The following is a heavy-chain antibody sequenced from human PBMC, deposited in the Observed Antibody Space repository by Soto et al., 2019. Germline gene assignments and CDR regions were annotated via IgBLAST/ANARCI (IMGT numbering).Heavy chain of an antibody. V-gene: IGHV3-33*03. CDR2: IWYDGSYT. D-gene: IGHD6-19*01. J-gene: IGHJ3*01. CDR1: GFPFDRYA. CDR3: AKVRIAVAAGAFDS. Sequence: QVHLAESGGGVVQPGTSLRLSCAASGFPFDRYAIHWVRQAPGKGLEWVAAIWYDGSYTYYGESVKGRFLISRDNSKDTVFLEMNSLRAEDAAVYFCAKVRIAVAAGAFDSWGPGTRVIVSS.